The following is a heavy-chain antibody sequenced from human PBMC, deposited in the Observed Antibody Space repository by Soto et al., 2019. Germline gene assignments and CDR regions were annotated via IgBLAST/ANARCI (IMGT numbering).Heavy chain of an antibody. J-gene: IGHJ5*02. CDR3: ARDWSQRYGNNWFDP. CDR1: GYTFTGYY. D-gene: IGHD3-3*01. CDR2: INPNSGGT. Sequence: ASVKVSCKASGYTFTGYYMHWVRQAPGQGLEWMGWINPNSGGTNYAQKFQGWVTMTRDTSISTAYMELSRLRSEDTAVYYCARDWSQRYGNNWFDPWGQGTLVTVSS. V-gene: IGHV1-2*04.